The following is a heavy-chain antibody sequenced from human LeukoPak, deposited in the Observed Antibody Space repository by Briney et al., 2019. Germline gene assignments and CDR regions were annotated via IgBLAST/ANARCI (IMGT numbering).Heavy chain of an antibody. J-gene: IGHJ5*02. CDR1: GGSFSGYY. CDR3: ARGRLGRNWNTGWFDP. CDR2: INHSEST. V-gene: IGHV4-34*01. D-gene: IGHD1/OR15-1a*01. Sequence: SETLSLTCAVYGGSFSGYYWSWIRQPPGKGLEWIGEINHSESTNYNPSLKSRVTISVDTSKNQFSLKLSSVTAADTAAYYCARGRLGRNWNTGWFDPWGQGTLVTVSS.